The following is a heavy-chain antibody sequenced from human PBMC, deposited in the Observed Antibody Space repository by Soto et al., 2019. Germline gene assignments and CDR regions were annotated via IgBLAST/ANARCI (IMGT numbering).Heavy chain of an antibody. J-gene: IGHJ4*02. CDR1: GFTFSSYW. Sequence: GGSLRLSCAASGFTFSSYWMSWVRQAPGKGLEWVANIKQDGSEKYYVDSVKGRFTISRENAENSLYLQMNSLRAEDTAVYYVARDREDYRLDYFDYWGQGTLVTVSS. V-gene: IGHV3-7*01. CDR3: ARDREDYRLDYFDY. CDR2: IKQDGSEK. D-gene: IGHD4-4*01.